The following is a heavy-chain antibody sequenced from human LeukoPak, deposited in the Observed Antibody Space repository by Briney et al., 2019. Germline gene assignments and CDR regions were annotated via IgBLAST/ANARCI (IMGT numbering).Heavy chain of an antibody. CDR2: IYYSGST. CDR1: GGSISSYY. J-gene: IGHJ4*02. V-gene: IGHV4-39*07. Sequence: PSETLSLTCTVSGGSISSYYWGWIRRPPGKGLEWIGSIYYSGSTYYNPSLKSRVTISVDTSKNQFSLKLSSVTAADTAVYYCARDGSSSWYNTDYWGQGTLVTVSS. D-gene: IGHD6-13*01. CDR3: ARDGSSSWYNTDY.